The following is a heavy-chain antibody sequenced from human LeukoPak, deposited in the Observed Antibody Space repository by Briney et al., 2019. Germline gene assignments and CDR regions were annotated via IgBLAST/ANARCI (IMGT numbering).Heavy chain of an antibody. V-gene: IGHV4-39*01. J-gene: IGHJ3*02. CDR1: GGSISSSSYY. CDR3: LRRKLFGITMVRGARGNAFDI. CDR2: IYYSGST. Sequence: SETLSLTCTVSGGSISSSSYYWGWIRQPPGKGLEWIGIIYYSGSTYSNPSLKSRVTISVDTSKNQFSLKLSSVTAADTAVYSRLRRKLFGITMVRGARGNAFDIWGQGTMVTVSS. D-gene: IGHD3-10*01.